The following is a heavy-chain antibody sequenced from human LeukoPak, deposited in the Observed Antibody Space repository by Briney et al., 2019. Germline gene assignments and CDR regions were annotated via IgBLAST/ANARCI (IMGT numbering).Heavy chain of an antibody. V-gene: IGHV3-21*01. J-gene: IGHJ4*02. CDR2: ISSSSSYI. Sequence: GGSLRLSCAASGFTFSSYAMHWVRQAPGKGLEWVSSISSSSSYIYYADSVKGRFTISRDNAKNSLYLQMNSLRAEDTAVYYCARPPTAAAAAPFDYWGQGTLVTVSS. CDR1: GFTFSSYA. D-gene: IGHD6-13*01. CDR3: ARPPTAAAAAPFDY.